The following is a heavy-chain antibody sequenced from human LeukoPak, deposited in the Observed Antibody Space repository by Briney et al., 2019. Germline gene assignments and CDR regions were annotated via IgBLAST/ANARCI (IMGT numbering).Heavy chain of an antibody. CDR3: ASVSGHYQADGY. D-gene: IGHD1-26*01. V-gene: IGHV1-2*02. J-gene: IGHJ4*02. CDR1: GYSFTDFY. CDR2: INPESGDT. Sequence: ASVKVSCKASGYSFTDFYMHWVRQAPGQGLEWMGWINPESGDTKYAQKFQGRVTMTRDTFITTAYMELSRLRSDDTAVYYCASVSGHYQADGYWGQGTLVTVSS.